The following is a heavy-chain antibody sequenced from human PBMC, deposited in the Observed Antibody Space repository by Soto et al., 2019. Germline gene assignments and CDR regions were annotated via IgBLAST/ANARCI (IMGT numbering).Heavy chain of an antibody. CDR1: GFRFRTRA. J-gene: IGHJ5*01. CDR3: TTHEEGAPWAGGFDS. D-gene: IGHD1-26*01. Sequence: GSLRLSCAASGFRFRTRAMSWVRQAPGKGLEWVASIRPGGDSTYYADSVKGRFAVSRDNSNVTLYLQMDSLRVEDTAIYYCTTHEEGAPWAGGFDSWGQGTLVTVSS. V-gene: IGHV3-23*01. CDR2: IRPGGDST.